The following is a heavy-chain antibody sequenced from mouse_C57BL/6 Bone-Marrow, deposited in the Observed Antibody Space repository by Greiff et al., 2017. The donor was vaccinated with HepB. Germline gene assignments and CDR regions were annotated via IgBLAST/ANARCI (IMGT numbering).Heavy chain of an antibody. CDR3: APYYDFDY. CDR1: GYTFTSYW. D-gene: IGHD1-1*01. CDR2: IDPSDSYT. V-gene: IGHV1-50*01. J-gene: IGHJ2*01. Sequence: VQLQQPGAELVKPGASVKLSCKASGYTFTSYWMQWVKQRPGQGLEWIGEIDPSDSYTNYNQKFKGKATLTVDTSSSTAYMQLSSLTSEDSAVYYCAPYYDFDYWGQGTTLTVSS.